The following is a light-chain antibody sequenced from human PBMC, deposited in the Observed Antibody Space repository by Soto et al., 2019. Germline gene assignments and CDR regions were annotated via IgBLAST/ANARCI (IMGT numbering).Light chain of an antibody. J-gene: IGKJ1*01. Sequence: DIQMTQSPPTLSASVGDRVTITCRASQTVSSWLAWYHQKPGKAPRLLIYKASTLTSGVPSRFSGSGSGTEFTLTISSLQPDDFATYYCQHYSSYSEAFGQGTKVDIK. CDR3: QHYSSYSEA. CDR1: QTVSSW. V-gene: IGKV1-5*03. CDR2: KAS.